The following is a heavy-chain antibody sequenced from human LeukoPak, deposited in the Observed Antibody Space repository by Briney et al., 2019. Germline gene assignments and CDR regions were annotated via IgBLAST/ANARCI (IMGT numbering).Heavy chain of an antibody. Sequence: PGGSLRLSRAASGFTFSDYEMNWVRQAPGKGLEWVSYISSRSTTIYYADSVKGRFTISRDNAKNSLFLHMSSLRAEDTAFYYCARVFELWGRGTLVTVPS. J-gene: IGHJ2*01. CDR3: ARVFEL. V-gene: IGHV3-48*03. CDR1: GFTFSDYE. CDR2: ISSRSTTI.